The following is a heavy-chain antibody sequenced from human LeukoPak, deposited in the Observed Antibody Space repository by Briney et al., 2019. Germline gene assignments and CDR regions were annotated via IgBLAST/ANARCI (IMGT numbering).Heavy chain of an antibody. CDR2: IYSGGST. V-gene: IGHV3-53*01. CDR3: ARAARDYYDSSGYPY. D-gene: IGHD3-22*01. J-gene: IGHJ4*02. Sequence: GGSLRLSCAASGFTVSSNYMSWVRQAPGKGLEWISVIYSGGSTYYADSVKGRFTISRDNSKNTLYLQMNSLRAEDTAVYYCARAARDYYDSSGYPYWGQGTLVTVSS. CDR1: GFTVSSNY.